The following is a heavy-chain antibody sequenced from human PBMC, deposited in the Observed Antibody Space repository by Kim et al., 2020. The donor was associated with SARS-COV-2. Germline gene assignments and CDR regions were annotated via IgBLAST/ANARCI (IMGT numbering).Heavy chain of an antibody. Sequence: GGSLRLSCAASGFTFSSYVMSWVRQAPGKGLEWVSGISGSGANTYYADSVKGRFTISRDNSKNTVYLQMNSLRAEDTATYYCAKDKIDDILTGYNPSTYYAMDVWGQGTTVTVSS. V-gene: IGHV3-23*01. CDR3: AKDKIDDILTGYNPSTYYAMDV. CDR2: ISGSGANT. D-gene: IGHD3-9*01. CDR1: GFTFSSYV. J-gene: IGHJ6*02.